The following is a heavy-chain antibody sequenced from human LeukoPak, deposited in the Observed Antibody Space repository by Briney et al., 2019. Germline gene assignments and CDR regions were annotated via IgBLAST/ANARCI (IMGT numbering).Heavy chain of an antibody. CDR2: VYYGGTT. D-gene: IGHD4-17*01. J-gene: IGHJ6*03. CDR3: ARRATTVTTGYYYYYMDV. Sequence: KPSETLSLTCTVSGGSINSRSYYWGWIRQPPGEGLEWIGSVYYGGTTYYNPSLKSRVTISEDTSKNQFSLKLSSVTAADTAVYYRARRATTVTTGYYYYYMDVWGKGTTVTVSS. V-gene: IGHV4-39*01. CDR1: GGSINSRSYY.